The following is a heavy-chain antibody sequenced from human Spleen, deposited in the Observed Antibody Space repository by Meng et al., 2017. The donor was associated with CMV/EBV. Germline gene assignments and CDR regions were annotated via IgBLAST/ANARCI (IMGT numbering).Heavy chain of an antibody. CDR2: IDSDGGSI. CDR3: ARGGLSYYDSSGLPYWYFDL. Sequence: GESLKISCEASGFIFSSYWMHWVRQAPGKGLVWVSRIDSDGGSIRYADSVRGRFTISRDNAKNTVFLQMNSLRVEDTAVYYCARGGLSYYDSSGLPYWYFDLWGRGTLVTVSS. D-gene: IGHD3-22*01. CDR1: GFIFSSYW. J-gene: IGHJ2*01. V-gene: IGHV3-74*01.